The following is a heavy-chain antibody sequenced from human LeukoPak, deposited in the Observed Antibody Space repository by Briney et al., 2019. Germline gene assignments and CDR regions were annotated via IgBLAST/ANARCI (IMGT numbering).Heavy chain of an antibody. CDR2: INPSGDGT. D-gene: IGHD1-1*01. Sequence: GASVKVSCKASGYSLTSYFMHWVRQAPGQGLEWMGVINPSGDGTSYTQKFQGRVTMTRDMSTSTGFMELTSLRSEDTAVYFCTREPPSTGYYDYWGQGTLVTVSP. CDR3: TREPPSTGYYDY. V-gene: IGHV1-46*01. CDR1: GYSLTSYF. J-gene: IGHJ4*02.